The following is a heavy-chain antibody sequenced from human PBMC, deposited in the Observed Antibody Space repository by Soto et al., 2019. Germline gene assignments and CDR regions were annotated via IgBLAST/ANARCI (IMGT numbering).Heavy chain of an antibody. J-gene: IGHJ5*02. V-gene: IGHV3-7*01. CDR2: IKQDGSEK. CDR1: GFSFSSYW. Sequence: WGSLRLSCEFSGFSFSSYWMSWVRQAPGKGLEWVANIKQDGSEKYYVDSVKGRFTVSRDNAKKSLFLQMNSLRAEDTAVYYCARESRYYDFWSGYYNNWFDPWGQGTLVTVSS. CDR3: ARESRYYDFWSGYYNNWFDP. D-gene: IGHD3-3*01.